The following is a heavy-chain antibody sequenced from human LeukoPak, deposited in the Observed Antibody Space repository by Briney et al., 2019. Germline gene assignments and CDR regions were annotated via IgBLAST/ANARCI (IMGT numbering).Heavy chain of an antibody. CDR3: AREGPYYYDSSGSAFDI. CDR2: IYSGGST. D-gene: IGHD3-22*01. J-gene: IGHJ3*02. CDR1: GFTVSSNY. V-gene: IGHV3-66*01. Sequence: GGSLRLSCAASGFTVSSNYMSWVRQAPGKGLEWVSVIYSGGSTYYADSVKGRFTISRDNSKNTLYHQMNSLRAEDTAVYYCAREGPYYYDSSGSAFDIWGQGTMVTVS.